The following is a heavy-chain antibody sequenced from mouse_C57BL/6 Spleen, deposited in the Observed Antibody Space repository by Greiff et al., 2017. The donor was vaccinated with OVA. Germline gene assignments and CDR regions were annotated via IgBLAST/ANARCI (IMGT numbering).Heavy chain of an antibody. J-gene: IGHJ3*01. V-gene: IGHV1-52*01. CDR1: GYTFTSYW. CDR3: ARDYGSSSAWFAY. CDR2: IDPSDSET. D-gene: IGHD1-1*01. Sequence: LQQPGAELVRPGSSVKLSCKASGYTFTSYWMHWVKQRPIQGLEWIGNIDPSDSETHYNQKFKDKATLTVDKSSSTAYMQLSSLTSEDSAVYYCARDYGSSSAWFAYWGQGTLVTVSA.